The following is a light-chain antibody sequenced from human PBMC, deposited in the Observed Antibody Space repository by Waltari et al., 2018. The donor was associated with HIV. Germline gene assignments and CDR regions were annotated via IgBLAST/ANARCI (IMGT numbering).Light chain of an antibody. CDR1: SSDVGDYNY. CDR3: CSCADDYTWV. V-gene: IGLV2-11*01. Sequence: QSALTQPRSVSGSPGQSVTISCTGTSSDVGDYNYVSWYQQHPGKAPKLMIFDVNKRPSGVPDRFSGSKSGNTASLTISGLQAEDEADYYCCSCADDYTWVFGGGTKLTVL. CDR2: DVN. J-gene: IGLJ3*02.